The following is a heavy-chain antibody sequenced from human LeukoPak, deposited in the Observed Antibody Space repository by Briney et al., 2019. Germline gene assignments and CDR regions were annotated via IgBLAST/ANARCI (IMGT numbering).Heavy chain of an antibody. V-gene: IGHV1-2*02. CDR2: INPSSGNT. D-gene: IGHD5-12*01. CDR1: GYTFSEYY. Sequence: ASVKVSCKASGYTFSEYYLHWMRQAPGQGLEWMGWINPSSGNTNSAQQFRGRVTMTRDTSITTAYMDLSSPRSDDTAVYYCARARKEIGYDGWFDPWGQGTLVTVSS. J-gene: IGHJ5*02. CDR3: ARARKEIGYDGWFDP.